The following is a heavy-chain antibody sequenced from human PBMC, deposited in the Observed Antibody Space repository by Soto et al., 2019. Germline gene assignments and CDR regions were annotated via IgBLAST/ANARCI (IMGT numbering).Heavy chain of an antibody. CDR3: ARRIDYGNIRGFDY. CDR2: IYYSGNT. D-gene: IGHD4-17*01. CDR1: GGSMTSAGYY. Sequence: SETLSLTCSVSGGSMTSAGYYWSWIRQHPGKGLERIGYIYYSGNTNYNPSLKSRVAISVDTSKKQFSLNLSSVTAADTAVYYCARRIDYGNIRGFDYWGQGTLVTVSS. J-gene: IGHJ4*02. V-gene: IGHV4-31*03.